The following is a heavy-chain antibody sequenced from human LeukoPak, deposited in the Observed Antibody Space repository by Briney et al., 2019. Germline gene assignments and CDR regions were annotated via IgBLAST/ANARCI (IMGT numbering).Heavy chain of an antibody. CDR3: ARAVAGLFDY. V-gene: IGHV1-18*01. CDR1: GYTFTSYG. Sequence: ASVKVSCKASGYTFTSYGISWVRQAPGQGIEWMGWISASNGNTNYAQKLQGRVTMTEDTSTDTAYMELSSLRSEDTAVYYCARAVAGLFDYWGQGTLVTVSS. CDR2: ISASNGNT. D-gene: IGHD6-19*01. J-gene: IGHJ4*02.